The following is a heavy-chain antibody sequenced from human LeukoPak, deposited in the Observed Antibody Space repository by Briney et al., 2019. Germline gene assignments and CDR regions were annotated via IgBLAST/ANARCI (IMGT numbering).Heavy chain of an antibody. J-gene: IGHJ4*02. CDR1: GSTFSSYS. V-gene: IGHV3-21*01. Sequence: PGGSLRLSCAASGSTFSSYSMNWVRQAPGKGLEWVSSISSSSSYIYYADSVKGRFTISRDNAKNSLYLQMNSLRAEDTAVYYCARDHGSGYPSYDYWGQGTLVTVSS. D-gene: IGHD3-22*01. CDR2: ISSSSSYI. CDR3: ARDHGSGYPSYDY.